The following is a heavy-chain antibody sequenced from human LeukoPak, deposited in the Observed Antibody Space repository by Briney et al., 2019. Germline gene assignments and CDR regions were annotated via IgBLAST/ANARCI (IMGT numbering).Heavy chain of an antibody. CDR3: AGYGGNKGIDP. CDR2: INPSGGST. J-gene: IGHJ5*02. D-gene: IGHD4-23*01. V-gene: IGHV1-46*01. Sequence: ASVKVSCKASGYTFTSYYMHWVRQVPGQGLEWMGIINPSGGSTSYAQKFQGGVTMTRDTSTSTVYMELSSLRSEDTAVYYCAGYGGNKGIDPWGQGTLVTVSS. CDR1: GYTFTSYY.